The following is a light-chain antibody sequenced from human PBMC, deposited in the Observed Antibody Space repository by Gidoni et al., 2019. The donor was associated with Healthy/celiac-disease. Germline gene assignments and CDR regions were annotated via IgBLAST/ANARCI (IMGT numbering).Light chain of an antibody. J-gene: IGKJ3*01. CDR2: SAL. Sequence: DIQLTQSPSALSASVGDRVTITCRVSQGISSSLNCYRQKPGKVPKLLISSALNLQSGVPSRFSGSGSVTHFTLSLSSPHPEDVATYYGQRTYNAPPFTFGHGTKVEIK. CDR1: QGISSS. V-gene: IGKV1-27*01. CDR3: QRTYNAPPFT.